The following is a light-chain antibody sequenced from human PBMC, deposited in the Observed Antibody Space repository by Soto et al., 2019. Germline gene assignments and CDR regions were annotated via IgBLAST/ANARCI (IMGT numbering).Light chain of an antibody. V-gene: IGKV3-20*01. Sequence: EIVLTQSPGTLSLSPGDRATLSYRASQSVSSSFLAWYQQRPGQAPRLLIYGASSRATGIPDRFSGSGSGTDFTLTISRLEPQDFAVYYCQQYGTSPPITFGQGTRLEIK. J-gene: IGKJ5*01. CDR3: QQYGTSPPIT. CDR2: GAS. CDR1: QSVSSSF.